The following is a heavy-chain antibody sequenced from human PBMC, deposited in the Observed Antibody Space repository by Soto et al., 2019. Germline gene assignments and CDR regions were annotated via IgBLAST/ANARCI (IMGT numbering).Heavy chain of an antibody. CDR2: IYSGGST. CDR3: ARGHSSSWYPSDY. CDR1: GFTVSSNY. J-gene: IGHJ4*02. Sequence: GGSLRLSCAASGFTVSSNYMSWVRQAPGKGLEWVSVIYSGGSTYYADSVKGRFTISRDNSKNTLYLQMNSLRAEDTAVYYCARGHSSSWYPSDYWGQGTLVTVSS. D-gene: IGHD6-13*01. V-gene: IGHV3-53*01.